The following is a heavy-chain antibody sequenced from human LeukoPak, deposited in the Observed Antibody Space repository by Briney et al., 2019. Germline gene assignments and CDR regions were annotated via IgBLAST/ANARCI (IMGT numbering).Heavy chain of an antibody. Sequence: ASVKVSCKASGYTFTTYDINWVRQAPGQGLEWMGYMNPNSGNTGYAQKFQDRVTITTSISTSTAYTELSSLRSEDTAVYYCARELRHDDIWGQGTMVTVSS. D-gene: IGHD6-25*01. J-gene: IGHJ3*02. CDR3: ARELRHDDI. CDR2: MNPNSGNT. V-gene: IGHV1-8*03. CDR1: GYTFTTYD.